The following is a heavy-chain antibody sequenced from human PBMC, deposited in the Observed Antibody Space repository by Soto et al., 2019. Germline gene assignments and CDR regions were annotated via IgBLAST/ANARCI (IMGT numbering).Heavy chain of an antibody. Sequence: EVQLLESGGGLVQPGGSLRLSCAASGFTFSNYAVTWVRQAPGKGLEWVSTISGSGGSIYYADSGKGRFTISRDNSKNTLYLKMNSLRAEDRAVYYCAKDQGSSWSEIASWGQGTLVTVSS. V-gene: IGHV3-23*01. J-gene: IGHJ4*02. CDR1: GFTFSNYA. D-gene: IGHD6-13*01. CDR2: ISGSGGSI. CDR3: AKDQGSSWSEIAS.